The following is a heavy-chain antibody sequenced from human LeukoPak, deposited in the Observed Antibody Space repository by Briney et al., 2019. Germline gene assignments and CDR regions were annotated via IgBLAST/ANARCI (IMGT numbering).Heavy chain of an antibody. V-gene: IGHV4-59*01. CDR1: GGSISNYY. Sequence: SETLSLTCTVSGGSISNYYWSWIRQPPGKGLEWIGYIYYSGSTNYNPSLKSRVTISVDTSKNQFSLNLSSVTAADTAMYYCGRDRSPEGYYDSSHWDYYHGMDVWGQGTTVTVSS. CDR2: IYYSGST. CDR3: GRDRSPEGYYDSSHWDYYHGMDV. J-gene: IGHJ6*02. D-gene: IGHD3-22*01.